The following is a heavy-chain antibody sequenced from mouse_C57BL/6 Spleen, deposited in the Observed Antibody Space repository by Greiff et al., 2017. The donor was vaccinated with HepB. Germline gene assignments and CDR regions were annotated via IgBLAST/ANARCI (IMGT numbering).Heavy chain of an antibody. CDR1: GFTFSDYY. Sequence: EVKLVESEGGLVQPGSSMKLSCTASGFTFSDYYMAWVRQVPEKGLEWVANINYDGSSTYYLDSLKSRFIISRDNAKNILYLQMSSLKSEDTATYYCARGGYYGSSWDYFDYWGQGTTLTVSS. D-gene: IGHD1-1*01. V-gene: IGHV5-16*01. CDR2: INYDGSST. CDR3: ARGGYYGSSWDYFDY. J-gene: IGHJ2*01.